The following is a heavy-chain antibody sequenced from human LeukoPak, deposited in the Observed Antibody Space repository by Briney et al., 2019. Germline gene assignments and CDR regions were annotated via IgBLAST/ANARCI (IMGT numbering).Heavy chain of an antibody. CDR2: ISSSSSTI. J-gene: IGHJ3*02. V-gene: IGHV3-48*01. CDR3: AKGGYCSSASCYDAFDI. CDR1: GFTFSSYS. Sequence: GGSLRLSCAASGFTFSSYSMNWVRQAPGKGLEWVSYISSSSSTIYYADSVKGRFTISRDNSKNTLYLQMNSLRAEDTAVYYCAKGGYCSSASCYDAFDIWGQGTMVTVSS. D-gene: IGHD2-2*01.